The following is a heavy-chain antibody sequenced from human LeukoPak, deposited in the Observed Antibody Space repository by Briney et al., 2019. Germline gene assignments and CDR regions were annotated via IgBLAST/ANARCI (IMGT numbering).Heavy chain of an antibody. CDR2: INTNTGNP. V-gene: IGHV7-4-1*02. D-gene: IGHD5-18*01. CDR1: GYTFTSYA. Sequence: ASVKVSCKASGYTFTSYAMNWVRQAPGQGLEWMGWINTNTGNPTYAQGFTGRFVFSLDTSVSTAYLQISSLKDEDTAVYYCASRGYSYGPHAFDIWGQGTMVTVSS. CDR3: ASRGYSYGPHAFDI. J-gene: IGHJ3*02.